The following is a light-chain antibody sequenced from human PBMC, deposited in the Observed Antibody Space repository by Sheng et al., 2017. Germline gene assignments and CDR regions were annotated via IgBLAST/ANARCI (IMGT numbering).Light chain of an antibody. Sequence: GSVSPGQTATVTCSGDKLGQKYACWYQQKPGQSPVLVIYQDNKRSSGIPERFSGSTSGNTATLTIRETQPMDEADYYCQAWDSSTFVFGTGTKVTVL. CDR3: QAWDSSTFV. CDR1: KLGQKY. CDR2: QDN. V-gene: IGLV3-1*01. J-gene: IGLJ1*01.